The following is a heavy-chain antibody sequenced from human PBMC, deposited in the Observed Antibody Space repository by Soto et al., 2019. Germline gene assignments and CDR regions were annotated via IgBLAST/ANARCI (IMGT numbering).Heavy chain of an antibody. J-gene: IGHJ3*01. Sequence: PSETLSLTCTVSGGSISSGGYYWSWIRQHPGKGLEWIGYIYYSGNTNYNPSLKSRVTISIDTSKNQFSLKLSSVTAADTAVYYCARVFCTTTTCYDDLYETGPRHAFDVWGQGTMVTVSS. V-gene: IGHV4-61*08. CDR2: IYYSGNT. CDR3: ARVFCTTTTCYDDLYETGPRHAFDV. D-gene: IGHD2-2*01. CDR1: GGSISSGGYY.